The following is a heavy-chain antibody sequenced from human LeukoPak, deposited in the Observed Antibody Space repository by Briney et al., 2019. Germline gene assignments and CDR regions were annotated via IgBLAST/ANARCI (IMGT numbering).Heavy chain of an antibody. V-gene: IGHV3-74*01. CDR1: GFTFSSYW. CDR3: AKTVVYYDFWSLPNDY. D-gene: IGHD3-3*01. Sequence: PGGSLRLSCAASGFTFSSYWMHWVRQAPGKGLVWVSRVNSDGSSTTYADSVKGRFTMSRDNAKNTLYLQMNSLRAEDTAVYYCAKTVVYYDFWSLPNDYWGQGTLVTVSS. CDR2: VNSDGSST. J-gene: IGHJ4*02.